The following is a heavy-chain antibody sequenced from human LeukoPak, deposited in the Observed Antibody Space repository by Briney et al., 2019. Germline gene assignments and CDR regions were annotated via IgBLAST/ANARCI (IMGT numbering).Heavy chain of an antibody. CDR2: INPNGGST. Sequence: ASVKVSCKASGYTFTSYYMHWVRQAPGQGLEWMGRINPNGGSTSYAQKFQGRVTMTRDTSTSTVYMELSSLRSEDTAVYYCARGSEGYSYGYYFDYWGQGTLVTVSS. D-gene: IGHD5-18*01. CDR1: GYTFTSYY. V-gene: IGHV1-46*01. J-gene: IGHJ4*02. CDR3: ARGSEGYSYGYYFDY.